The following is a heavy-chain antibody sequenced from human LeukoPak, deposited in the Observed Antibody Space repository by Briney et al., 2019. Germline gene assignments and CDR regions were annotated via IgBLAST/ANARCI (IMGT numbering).Heavy chain of an antibody. D-gene: IGHD3-16*01. J-gene: IGHJ4*02. V-gene: IGHV3-48*04. Sequence: GGSLRPSCTASGFKFSSFSMNWARQAPGKGLEWLSYISITSSAIYYADSVKGRFTIARDNAKNSLYLQMDSLRAEDTAIYYCARVIGSYGDSAYWGQGTLVTVSS. CDR1: GFKFSSFS. CDR2: ISITSSAI. CDR3: ARVIGSYGDSAY.